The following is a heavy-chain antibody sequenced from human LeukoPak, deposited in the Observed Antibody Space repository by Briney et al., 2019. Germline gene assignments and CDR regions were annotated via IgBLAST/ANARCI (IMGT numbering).Heavy chain of an antibody. CDR3: ARESTEVLEWLFIDY. V-gene: IGHV1-8*03. J-gene: IGHJ4*02. CDR2: MNPNSGNT. D-gene: IGHD3-3*01. Sequence: ASVKVSCKASGYTFTSYDINWVRQATGQGLEWMGWMNPNSGNTGYAQKFQGRVTITRNTSISTAYMELSSLRSEDTAVYYCARESTEVLEWLFIDYWGQGTLVTVSS. CDR1: GYTFTSYD.